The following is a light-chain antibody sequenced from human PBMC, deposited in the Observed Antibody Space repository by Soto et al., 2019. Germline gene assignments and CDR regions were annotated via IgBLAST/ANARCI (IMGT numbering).Light chain of an antibody. J-gene: IGLJ2*01. CDR1: SGHLNYA. V-gene: IGLV4-69*01. CDR2: LNRDGSH. CDR3: QTWGTGIVI. Sequence: QPVLTQSPSASASLGASVKLTCTLSSGHLNYAIAWHQQQPEKDPRYLMKLNRDGSHSKGDGNPNRVTGSSAGAERYLTISSLQSEDEADYYCQTWGTGIVIFGGGTQLTVL.